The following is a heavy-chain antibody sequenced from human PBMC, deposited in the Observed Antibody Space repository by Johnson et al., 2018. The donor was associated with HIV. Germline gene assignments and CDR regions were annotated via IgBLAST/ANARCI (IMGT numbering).Heavy chain of an antibody. J-gene: IGHJ3*02. V-gene: IGHV3-30*04. CDR1: GFTFSSYA. CDR2: ISYDGSNK. Sequence: QVQLVEPGGGVVQPGRSLRLSCAASGFTFSSYAMHWVRQAPGKGLEWVAVISYDGSNKYYADSVKGRFTISRDNSKNTLYLQMNSLRADDTAVYYCAKDLPRITTSISAFDIWGQGTMVTVSS. D-gene: IGHD1-14*01. CDR3: AKDLPRITTSISAFDI.